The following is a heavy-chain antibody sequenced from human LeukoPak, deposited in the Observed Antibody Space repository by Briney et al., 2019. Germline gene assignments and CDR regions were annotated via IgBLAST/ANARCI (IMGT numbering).Heavy chain of an antibody. D-gene: IGHD3-22*01. CDR3: AREYAGTYYYDSSGYYDAFDI. CDR1: GGSISSSSYY. Sequence: SSETLSLTCTVSGGSISSSSYYWGWIRQPPGKGLEWIGSIYYSGSTNYNPSLKSRVTISVDTSKNQFSLKLSSVTAADTAVYYCAREYAGTYYYDSSGYYDAFDIWGQGTMVTVSS. V-gene: IGHV4-39*07. CDR2: IYYSGST. J-gene: IGHJ3*02.